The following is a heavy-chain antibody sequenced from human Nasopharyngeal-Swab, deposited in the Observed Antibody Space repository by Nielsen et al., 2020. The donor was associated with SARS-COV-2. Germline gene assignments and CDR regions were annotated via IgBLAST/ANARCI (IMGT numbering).Heavy chain of an antibody. CDR2: ISYDGSNK. J-gene: IGHJ6*02. V-gene: IGHV3-30-3*01. CDR3: ARVKISGYDLVGQYYYGMDV. CDR1: GFTFSSYA. Sequence: GGSLRLSCAASGFTFSSYAMHWVSQAPGKGMEWVAVISYDGSNKYYADSVKGRFTISRDSSKNTLYLQMNSLRAEDTAVYYCARVKISGYDLVGQYYYGMDVWGQGTTVTVSS. D-gene: IGHD5-12*01.